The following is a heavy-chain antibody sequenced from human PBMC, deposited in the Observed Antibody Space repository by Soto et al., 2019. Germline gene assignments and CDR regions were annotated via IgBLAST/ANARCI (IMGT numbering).Heavy chain of an antibody. Sequence: PGGSLRLSCAASGFTFSSYAMSWVRQAPGKGLEWVSAISGSGGSTCYADSVKGRFTISRDNSKNTLYLQMNSLRAEDTAVYYCAKDRRHSSGFDYWGQGTLVTVSS. CDR1: GFTFSSYA. V-gene: IGHV3-23*01. D-gene: IGHD6-19*01. CDR2: ISGSGGST. CDR3: AKDRRHSSGFDY. J-gene: IGHJ4*02.